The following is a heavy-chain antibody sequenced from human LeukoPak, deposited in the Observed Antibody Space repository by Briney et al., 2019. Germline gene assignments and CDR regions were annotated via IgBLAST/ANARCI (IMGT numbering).Heavy chain of an antibody. D-gene: IGHD6-19*01. V-gene: IGHV3-23*01. J-gene: IGHJ4*02. Sequence: PGGSLRLSCAASGFTFGSYDMNWVRQAPGKGLEWVSRMSGNGGNIDYSDSVKGRFIVSRGNSKNTMHLQMDSLRAEDTAIYYCAKDHSGWGRFDYWGQGTLVTVSS. CDR2: MSGNGGNI. CDR1: GFTFGSYD. CDR3: AKDHSGWGRFDY.